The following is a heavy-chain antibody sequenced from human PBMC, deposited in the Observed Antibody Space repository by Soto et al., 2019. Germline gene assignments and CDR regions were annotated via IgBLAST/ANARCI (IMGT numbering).Heavy chain of an antibody. CDR3: ARHKGTRGYSYGYRAPDAFDI. V-gene: IGHV4-59*08. Sequence: PSETLSLTCTVSGDSISSYYWSWIRQPPGKGLEWIGYIYYSGSTNYNPSLKSRVTISVDTSKNQFSLKLSSVTAADTAVYYCARHKGTRGYSYGYRAPDAFDIWGQGTIVTVS. CDR2: IYYSGST. J-gene: IGHJ3*02. D-gene: IGHD5-18*01. CDR1: GDSISSYY.